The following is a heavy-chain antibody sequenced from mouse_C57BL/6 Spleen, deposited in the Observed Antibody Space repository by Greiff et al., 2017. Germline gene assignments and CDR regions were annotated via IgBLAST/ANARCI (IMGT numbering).Heavy chain of an antibody. CDR3: ARVQTAQADAMDY. Sequence: QVQLQQPGAELVKPGASVKLSCKASGYTFTSYWMQWVQQRPGQGLEWIGEIDPSDSYTNYNQKFKGKATLTVDTSSSTAYMQLSSLTSEDSAVYYCARVQTAQADAMDYWGQGTSVTVSS. D-gene: IGHD3-2*02. V-gene: IGHV1-50*01. CDR1: GYTFTSYW. J-gene: IGHJ4*01. CDR2: IDPSDSYT.